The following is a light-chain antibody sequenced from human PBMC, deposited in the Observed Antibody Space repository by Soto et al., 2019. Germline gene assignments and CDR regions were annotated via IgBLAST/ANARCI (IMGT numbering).Light chain of an antibody. Sequence: EIVMTQSPATLSVSPGERATLSCRASQSITSNLAWYQQKPGQAPRLLIYGASTRATGIPARFSGSGSETEFTLTISSLQSEDFAVYYCRQYPDWTFGQGTKVEI. CDR2: GAS. J-gene: IGKJ1*01. CDR1: QSITSN. V-gene: IGKV3-15*01. CDR3: RQYPDWT.